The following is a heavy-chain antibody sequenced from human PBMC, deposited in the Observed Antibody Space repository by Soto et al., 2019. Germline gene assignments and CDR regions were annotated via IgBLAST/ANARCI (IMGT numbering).Heavy chain of an antibody. V-gene: IGHV4-34*01. CDR1: GGSFSGYY. CDR2: RNQSGST. D-gene: IGHD3-3*01. CDR3: ARDFGVVLGYWGQHEGGY. J-gene: IGHJ4*02. Sequence: QVQLQQWGAGLLKPSETLSLTCAVYGGSFSGYYWSWIRQPPGKGLEWLGERNQSGSTHYNLSHRCRFPRSLETSNNQLSLKLSAGAAADTAVYYCARDFGVVLGYWGQHEGGYWGQETLVTVSS.